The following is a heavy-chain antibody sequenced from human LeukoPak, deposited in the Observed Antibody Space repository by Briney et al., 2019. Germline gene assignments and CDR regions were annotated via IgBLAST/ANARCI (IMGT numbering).Heavy chain of an antibody. V-gene: IGHV3-30-3*01. CDR3: AREVPADGAYFDY. CDR1: GFTFSSYA. J-gene: IGHJ4*02. CDR2: ISYDGSNK. D-gene: IGHD3-10*01. Sequence: PGGSLRLSCAASGFTFSSYAMHWVRQAPGKGLEWVAVISYDGSNKYYADSVKGRFTISRDNSKNTLYLQMNSLRAEDTAVYYCAREVPADGAYFDYWGQGTLVTVSS.